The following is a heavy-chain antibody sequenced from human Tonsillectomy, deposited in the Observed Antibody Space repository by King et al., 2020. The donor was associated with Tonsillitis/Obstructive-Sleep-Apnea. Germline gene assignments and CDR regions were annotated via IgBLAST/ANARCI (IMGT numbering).Heavy chain of an antibody. J-gene: IGHJ4*02. D-gene: IGHD3-22*01. CDR1: GGSISSYY. Sequence: VQLQESGPGLVKPSETLSLTCTVSGGSISSYYWSWIRQPPGKGLEWIGYIYYSGSTNYNPSLKSRVTISVDTSENQFSLKLSSVTAADTAVYYCARQVWGYYDSGGYYYDGCFDYWGQGTLVTVSS. CDR2: IYYSGST. CDR3: ARQVWGYYDSGGYYYDGCFDY. V-gene: IGHV4-59*08.